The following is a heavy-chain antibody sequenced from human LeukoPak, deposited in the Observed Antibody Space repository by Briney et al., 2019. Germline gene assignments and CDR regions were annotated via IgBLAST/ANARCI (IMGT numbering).Heavy chain of an antibody. CDR1: GGSIATYY. D-gene: IGHD3-16*02. V-gene: IGHV4-59*08. CDR3: ARHIGGGIEDMDV. Sequence: SETLSLTCTVSGGSIATYYWSWVRQSPGKGLEWIGYIYVTGNRYNPYLQSRVTILVDTSRNQFFLKVSSVTAADTAGYYCARHIGGGIEDMDVWGKGTKHTVSS. CDR2: IYVTGN. J-gene: IGHJ6*03.